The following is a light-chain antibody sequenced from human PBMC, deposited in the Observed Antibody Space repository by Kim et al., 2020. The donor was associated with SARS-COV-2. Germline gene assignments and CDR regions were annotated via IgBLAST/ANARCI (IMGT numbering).Light chain of an antibody. V-gene: IGKV3-15*01. CDR1: QSVSSN. J-gene: IGKJ2*01. CDR2: GAS. Sequence: EIVLTQSPATLSVSPGERATLSCMASQSVSSNLAWYQQKPGQAPRLLIYGASTRATAIPARFSGSGSGTEFTLTISSLQSEDVAVYYCHQYNHWPPMYTFGQGTKLEI. CDR3: HQYNHWPPMYT.